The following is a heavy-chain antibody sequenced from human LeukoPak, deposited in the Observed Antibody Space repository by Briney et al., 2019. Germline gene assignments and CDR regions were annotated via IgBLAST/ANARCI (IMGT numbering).Heavy chain of an antibody. CDR2: IYYSGST. J-gene: IGHJ4*02. CDR1: GGSISSYY. V-gene: IGHV4-59*08. Sequence: SETLSLTCTVSGGSISSYYWSWIRQPPGKGLEWIGYIYYSGSTNYNPSLKSRATISVDTSKNQFSLKLSSVTAADTAVYYCASRRGSYYGYWGQGTLVTVSS. D-gene: IGHD1-26*01. CDR3: ASRRGSYYGY.